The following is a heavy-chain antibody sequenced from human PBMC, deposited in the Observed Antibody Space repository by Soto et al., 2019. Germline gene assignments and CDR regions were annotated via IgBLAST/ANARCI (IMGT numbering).Heavy chain of an antibody. CDR2: ISAYNGNT. V-gene: IGHV1-18*01. J-gene: IGHJ4*02. Sequence: ASVKVSCKASGYTFTNFGISWVRQAPGQGLEWMGWISAYNGNTNYAQNFQGRVTMTTDISTSTAYMELRSLRSDDTAVYYCAGVGSYYYYWGQGTLVTVSS. D-gene: IGHD1-26*01. CDR1: GYTFTNFG. CDR3: AGVGSYYYY.